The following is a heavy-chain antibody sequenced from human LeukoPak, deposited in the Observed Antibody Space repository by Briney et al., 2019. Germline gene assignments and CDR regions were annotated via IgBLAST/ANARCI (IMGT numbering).Heavy chain of an antibody. CDR1: GGSISSYY. CDR3: ARTTMVRGTYYMDV. J-gene: IGHJ6*03. D-gene: IGHD3-10*01. V-gene: IGHV4-59*01. Sequence: PSETLSLTCTVSGGSISSYYWSWIRQPPGKGLEWIGYIYYSGYTNYNPSLKSRVTMSVDTSKNQFSLKLSSVTAADTAVYYCARTTMVRGTYYMDVWGKGTTVTISS. CDR2: IYYSGYT.